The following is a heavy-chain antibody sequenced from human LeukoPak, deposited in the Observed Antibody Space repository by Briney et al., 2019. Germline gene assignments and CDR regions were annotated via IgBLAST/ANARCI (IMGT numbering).Heavy chain of an antibody. CDR1: GFTFSSYA. J-gene: IGHJ4*02. CDR2: ISYDGSNK. D-gene: IGHD5-12*01. CDR3: AKVEINWSMDIDDY. Sequence: GGSLRLSCAASGFTFSSYAMHWVRQAPGKGLEWVAVISYDGSNKYYADSVKGRFTISRDNSKNTLYLQMNSLRADDTAVYYCAKVEINWSMDIDDYWGQGTLVTVSS. V-gene: IGHV3-30-3*01.